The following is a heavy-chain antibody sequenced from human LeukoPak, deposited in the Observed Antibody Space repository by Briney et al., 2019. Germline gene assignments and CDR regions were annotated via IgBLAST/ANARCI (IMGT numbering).Heavy chain of an antibody. J-gene: IGHJ6*02. Sequence: SETLSLTCAVYGGSFSGYYWSWIRQPPGKGLEWSGEINHSGSTNYNPSLKSRVTISVDTSKNQFSLKLSSVTAAGTAVYYCARGPRYYYGMDVWGQGTTVTVSS. CDR1: GGSFSGYY. CDR2: INHSGST. CDR3: ARGPRYYYGMDV. V-gene: IGHV4-34*01.